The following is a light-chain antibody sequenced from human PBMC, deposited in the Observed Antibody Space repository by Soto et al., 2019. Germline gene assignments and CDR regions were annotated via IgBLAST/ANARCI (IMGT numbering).Light chain of an antibody. V-gene: IGKV1-39*01. J-gene: IGKJ1*01. CDR2: AAS. CDR1: QSISSY. CDR3: QQSYSTPRA. Sequence: DIQMTQSPSSLSASVGDRVTTTCRASQSISSYLNWYQQKPGKAPKLLIYAASSLQSGVPSRFSGSGSGTDSTLTISSLQPEDFATYYCQQSYSTPRAFGQETKVDIK.